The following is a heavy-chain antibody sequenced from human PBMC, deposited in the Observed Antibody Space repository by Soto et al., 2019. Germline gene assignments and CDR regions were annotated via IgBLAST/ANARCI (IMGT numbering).Heavy chain of an antibody. D-gene: IGHD3-3*01. CDR3: ARLFWSGYDYYYYYYMDV. V-gene: IGHV1-8*01. CDR2: MNPNSGNT. J-gene: IGHJ6*03. Sequence: ASVKVSCKASGYTFTSYDINWVRQATGQGLGWMGWMNPNSGNTGYAQKFQGRVTMTRNTSISTAYMELSSLRSEDTAVYYCARLFWSGYDYYYYYYMDVWGKGTTVTVSS. CDR1: GYTFTSYD.